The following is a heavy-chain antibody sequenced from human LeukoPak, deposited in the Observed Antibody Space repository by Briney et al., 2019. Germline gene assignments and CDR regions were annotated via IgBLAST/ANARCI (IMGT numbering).Heavy chain of an antibody. D-gene: IGHD4-17*01. CDR2: IYSVGST. CDR1: GFTVISNT. V-gene: IGHV3-53*01. CDR3: ARGYDYGDYFDY. J-gene: IGHJ4*02. Sequence: GGPLGLSCPPSGFTVISNTLSWVRQPPGRGRKWISVIYSVGSTYYADSVKGRFTISRDNSKNTVHLQMNSLRAEDTAVYYCARGYDYGDYFDYWGQGTLVTVSS.